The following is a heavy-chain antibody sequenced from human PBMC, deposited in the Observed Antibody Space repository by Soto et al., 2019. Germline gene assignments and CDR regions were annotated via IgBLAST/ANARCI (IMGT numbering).Heavy chain of an antibody. J-gene: IGHJ4*02. V-gene: IGHV3-11*03. CDR3: AGGQDNLAVNFDY. CDR1: GTSFSDYY. D-gene: IGHD1-1*01. CDR2: ITSSSSYT. Sequence: GGSLRLSCAASGTSFSDYYMSWIRQSSGKGVVWFFYITSSSSYTHYADSVKGRFTISRDNAKNSLYLQMNSLRAEDTAVYYCAGGQDNLAVNFDYWGQGTPVTVSS.